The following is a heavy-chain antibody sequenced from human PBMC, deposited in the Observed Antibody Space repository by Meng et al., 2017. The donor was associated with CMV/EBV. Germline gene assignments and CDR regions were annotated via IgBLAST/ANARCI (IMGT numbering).Heavy chain of an antibody. CDR3: ARATYFDFWSGYYGY. D-gene: IGHD3-3*01. J-gene: IGHJ4*02. CDR2: ISSSSSYI. CDR1: GFTFSSYS. V-gene: IGHV3-21*01. Sequence: GGSLRLSCAASGFTFSSYSMNWVRQAPGKGLEWVSSISSSSSYIYYADSVKGRFTISRDNAKNSLSLQMNSLRAEDTAVYYCARATYFDFWSGYYGYWGQGTLVTVSS.